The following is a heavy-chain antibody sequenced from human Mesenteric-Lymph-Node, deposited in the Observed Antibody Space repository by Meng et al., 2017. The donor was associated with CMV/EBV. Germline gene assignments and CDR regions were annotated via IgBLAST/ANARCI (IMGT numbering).Heavy chain of an antibody. Sequence: GESLKISCAASGFTFDDYGMNWVRQGPGKGLEWVSGISWNGLSTGYADSVKGRFTISRDNARNSLYLHMNSLRAEDTALYFCASDLSDYLASGNSLMNDAFEIWGQGTLVTVSS. J-gene: IGHJ3*02. CDR2: ISWNGLST. D-gene: IGHD3-10*01. V-gene: IGHV3-20*04. CDR1: GFTFDDYG. CDR3: ASDLSDYLASGNSLMNDAFEI.